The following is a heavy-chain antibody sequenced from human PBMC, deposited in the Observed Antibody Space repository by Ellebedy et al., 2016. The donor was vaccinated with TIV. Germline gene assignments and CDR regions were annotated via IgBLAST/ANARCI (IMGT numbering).Heavy chain of an antibody. CDR1: GFTFSSYA. J-gene: IGHJ4*02. V-gene: IGHV3-23*01. CDR3: TKDSGFVAATGTGF. Sequence: PGGSLRLSCAASGFTFSSYAMSWVRQVPGKGLEWVSGVSGFEQTTHYAESVEGRFAISRDNSKNTLYLQMNSLRVEDTAVYYCTKDSGFVAATGTGFWGQGTLVTVSS. CDR2: VSGFEQTT. D-gene: IGHD6-13*01.